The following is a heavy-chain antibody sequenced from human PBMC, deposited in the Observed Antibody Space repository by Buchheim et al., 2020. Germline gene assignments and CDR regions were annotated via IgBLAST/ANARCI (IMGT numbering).Heavy chain of an antibody. CDR3: ARKSIAARGDTGYMDA. Sequence: QVQLVESGGGVVQPGRSLRLSCAASGFTFSSYGMHWVRQAPGKGLEWVAVIWYDGSNKYYADSVKGRFTISRDNSKNTLYLQMNSLRAEDTAVYYCARKSIAARGDTGYMDAWGKGTT. CDR1: GFTFSSYG. V-gene: IGHV3-33*01. CDR2: IWYDGSNK. D-gene: IGHD6-6*01. J-gene: IGHJ6*03.